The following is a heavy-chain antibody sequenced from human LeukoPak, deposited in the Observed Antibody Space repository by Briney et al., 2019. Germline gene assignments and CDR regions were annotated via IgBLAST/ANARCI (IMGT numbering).Heavy chain of an antibody. CDR2: IRHDASAR. CDR3: ARDNSGFDY. CDR1: GFKFNGYW. V-gene: IGHV3-7*01. J-gene: IGHJ4*02. Sequence: GRSLRLSCAASGFKFNGYWMAWVRQPPGKGLEWVANIRHDASARYYADSVKGRFTISRDDAKDSLFLQMNSLRADDTAIYYCARDNSGFDYWGQGTLVTVSS. D-gene: IGHD1-26*01.